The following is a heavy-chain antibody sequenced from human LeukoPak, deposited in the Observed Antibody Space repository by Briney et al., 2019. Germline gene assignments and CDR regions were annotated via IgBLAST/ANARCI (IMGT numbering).Heavy chain of an antibody. D-gene: IGHD5-18*01. J-gene: IGHJ4*02. V-gene: IGHV4-31*03. CDR1: GGSISSGGYY. CDR2: IYYSGST. CDR3: ARGLHVDTAMVQYYFDY. Sequence: SQTLSLTCTVSGGSISSGGYYWSWIRQHPGKGLEWIGCIYYSGSTYYNPSLKSRVTISVDTSKNQFSLKLSSVTAADTAVYYCARGLHVDTAMVQYYFDYWGQGTLVTVSS.